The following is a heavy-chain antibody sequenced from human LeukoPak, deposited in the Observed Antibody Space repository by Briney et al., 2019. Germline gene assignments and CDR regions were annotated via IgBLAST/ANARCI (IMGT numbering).Heavy chain of an antibody. J-gene: IGHJ4*02. CDR2: INPNSGGT. V-gene: IGHV1-2*02. Sequence: ASVKVSCKASGYTFTGYYMHWVRQAPGQGLEWMGWINPNSGGTNYAQKFQGRVTMTEDTSTDTAYMELSSLRSEDTDVYYCATLGSGYRYYFDYWGQGTLVTVSS. D-gene: IGHD5-12*01. CDR1: GYTFTGYY. CDR3: ATLGSGYRYYFDY.